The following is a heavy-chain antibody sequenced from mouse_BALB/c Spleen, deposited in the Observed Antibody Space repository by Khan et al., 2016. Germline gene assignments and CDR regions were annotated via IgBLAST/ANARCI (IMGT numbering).Heavy chain of an antibody. V-gene: IGHV3-2*02. CDR2: ISYSGST. Sequence: EVKLEESGPGLVKPSQSLSLTCTVTGYSITSDYAWNWIRRFPGNKLEWMAYISYSGSTSYNPSLKRRNSITRDTSKNHFVLQLNSVTAEDIATYYWAILIYYCGSRFAYWGQGTLVTVSA. J-gene: IGHJ3*01. CDR1: GYSITSDYA. CDR3: AILIYYCGSRFAY. D-gene: IGHD1-1*01.